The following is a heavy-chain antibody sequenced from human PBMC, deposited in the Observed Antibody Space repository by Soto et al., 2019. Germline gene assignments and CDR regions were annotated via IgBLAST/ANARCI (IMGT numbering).Heavy chain of an antibody. CDR2: ISGSGGST. Sequence: PGGSLRLSCAASGFTFSSYAMSWVRQAPGKGLEWVSAISGSGGSTYYADSVKGRFTISRDNSKNTLYLQMNSLRAEDTAVYYCAKIGVVVVITLIDHWGQGTLVTVSS. CDR3: AKIGVVVVITLIDH. V-gene: IGHV3-23*01. D-gene: IGHD3-22*01. J-gene: IGHJ4*02. CDR1: GFTFSSYA.